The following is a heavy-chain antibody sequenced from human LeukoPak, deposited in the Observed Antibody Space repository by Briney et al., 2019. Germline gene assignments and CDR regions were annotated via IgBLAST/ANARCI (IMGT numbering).Heavy chain of an antibody. D-gene: IGHD6-19*01. V-gene: IGHV5-51*01. Sequence: GESPKISCKGSGYSFTSYWIGWVRQMPGEGLEWMGIIYPGDSDTRYSPSFQGQVTISADKSISTAYLQWSSLKASDTAMYYCARAVGKWLGPSGYWGQGTLVTVSS. CDR2: IYPGDSDT. CDR1: GYSFTSYW. J-gene: IGHJ4*02. CDR3: ARAVGKWLGPSGY.